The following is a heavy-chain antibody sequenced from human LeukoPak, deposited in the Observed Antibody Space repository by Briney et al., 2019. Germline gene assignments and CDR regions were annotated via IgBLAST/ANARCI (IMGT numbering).Heavy chain of an antibody. J-gene: IGHJ6*04. Sequence: SETLSLTCAVSGGSISSSNWWSWVRQPLGKGLEWIGEIYHSGSTNYNPSLKSRVTISVDKSKNQFSLKLSSVTAADTAVYYCARDRPYGSGSYYYYYYDMDAWGKGTTVTVSS. CDR1: GGSISSSNW. D-gene: IGHD3-10*01. CDR2: IYHSGST. CDR3: ARDRPYGSGSYYYYYYDMDA. V-gene: IGHV4-4*02.